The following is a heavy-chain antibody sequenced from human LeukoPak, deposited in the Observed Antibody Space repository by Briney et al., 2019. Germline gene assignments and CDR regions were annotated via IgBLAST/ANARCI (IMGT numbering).Heavy chain of an antibody. CDR1: GYSISSGYY. Sequence: PSETLSLTCTVSGYSISSGYYWGWIRQPPGKGLEWIGSIYHSGSTYYNPSLKSRVTISVDTSKNQFSLKLSSVTAADTAVYYCARNNYYGSGSYYALPNYYYYYYMDVWGKGTTVTVSS. CDR2: IYHSGST. D-gene: IGHD3-10*01. V-gene: IGHV4-38-2*02. CDR3: ARNNYYGSGSYYALPNYYYYYYMDV. J-gene: IGHJ6*03.